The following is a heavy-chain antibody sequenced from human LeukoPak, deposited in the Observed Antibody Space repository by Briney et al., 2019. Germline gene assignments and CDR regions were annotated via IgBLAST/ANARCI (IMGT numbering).Heavy chain of an antibody. CDR3: ARADSSIAARRSRSSILNYYYYMDV. V-gene: IGHV3-7*01. D-gene: IGHD6-6*01. J-gene: IGHJ6*03. CDR2: IKQYGSEK. CDR1: GFTFISYW. Sequence: PGGSLRLSCAASGFTFISYWMSWVRQAPGKGLEWLANIKQYGSEKHYVDSVKGRFTISRDNAKNSLYLQMNSLRAEDTAVYYCARADSSIAARRSRSSILNYYYYMDVWGKGTTVTVSS.